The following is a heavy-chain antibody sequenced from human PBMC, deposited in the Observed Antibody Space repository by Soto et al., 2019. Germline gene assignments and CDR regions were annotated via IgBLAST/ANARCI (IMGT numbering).Heavy chain of an antibody. D-gene: IGHD1-26*01. CDR2: INHSGST. CDR3: ARAFSAAEKIELYDL. Sequence: ETLSRTCSVYGRSFSDSYWSGIRQPPGKGLEWIGEINHSGSTTYNPSLKSRVTISVDTSTNQFSLKLSAVTAAGTAVYYCARAFSAAEKIELYDLW. V-gene: IGHV4-34*01. J-gene: IGHJ2*01. CDR1: GRSFSDSY.